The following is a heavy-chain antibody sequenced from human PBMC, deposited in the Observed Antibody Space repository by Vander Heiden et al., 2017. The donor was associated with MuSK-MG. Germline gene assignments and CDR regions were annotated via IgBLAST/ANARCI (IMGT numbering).Heavy chain of an antibody. CDR2: IYYSGST. CDR1: GGSISSSSYY. J-gene: IGHJ6*02. D-gene: IGHD3-3*01. CDR3: ARDFREYYDFWSGYPYYYYGMDV. Sequence: QLQLQESGPGLVKPSETLSLTCTVPGGSISSSSYYWGWLRQPPGKGLEWIGSIYYSGSTYYNPSLKSRVTISVDTSKNQFSLKLSSVTAADTAVYYCARDFREYYDFWSGYPYYYYGMDVWGQGTTVTVSS. V-gene: IGHV4-39*07.